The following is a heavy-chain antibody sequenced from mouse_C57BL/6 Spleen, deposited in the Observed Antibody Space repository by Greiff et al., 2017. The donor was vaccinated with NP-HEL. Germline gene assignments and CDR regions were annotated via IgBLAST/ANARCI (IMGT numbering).Heavy chain of an antibody. Sequence: EVMLVESGAELVRPGASVKLSCTASGFIIKDDYMHWVKQRPEQGLEWIGWIDPENGDTEYASKFQGKATITADTSSNTAYLQLSSLTSEDTAVYYCTTRITTVVATRYFDYWGQGTTLTVSS. V-gene: IGHV14-4*01. J-gene: IGHJ2*01. CDR1: GFIIKDDY. D-gene: IGHD1-1*01. CDR2: IDPENGDT. CDR3: TTRITTVVATRYFDY.